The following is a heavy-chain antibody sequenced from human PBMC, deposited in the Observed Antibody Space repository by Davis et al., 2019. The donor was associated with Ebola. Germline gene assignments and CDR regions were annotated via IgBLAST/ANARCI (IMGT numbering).Heavy chain of an antibody. J-gene: IGHJ5*02. CDR3: ARDSKYSSSWYRGWFDP. CDR1: GGSVSSGAYY. V-gene: IGHV4-61*08. D-gene: IGHD6-13*01. CDR2: IYYSGST. Sequence: SETLSLTCTVSGGSVSSGAYYWSWIRQPPGKGLEWIGYIYYSGSTNYNPSLKSRVTISVDTSKNQFSLKLSSVTAADTAVYYCARDSKYSSSWYRGWFDPWGQGTLVTVSS.